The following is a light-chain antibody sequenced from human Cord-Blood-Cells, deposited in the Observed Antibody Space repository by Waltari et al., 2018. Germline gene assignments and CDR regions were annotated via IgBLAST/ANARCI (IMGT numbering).Light chain of an antibody. V-gene: IGLV2-14*01. CDR1: SSDVGGYNY. CDR2: DVS. CDR3: SSYTSSSTRV. Sequence: QSALTQPASVSGSPGQSITISCTGTSSDVGGYNYVSWYQQHPGKAPKLMIYDVSKGPSGVSNRFSGSKSGNTASLTISGLQAEDEADYYCSSYTSSSTRVFGGGTKLTVL. J-gene: IGLJ3*02.